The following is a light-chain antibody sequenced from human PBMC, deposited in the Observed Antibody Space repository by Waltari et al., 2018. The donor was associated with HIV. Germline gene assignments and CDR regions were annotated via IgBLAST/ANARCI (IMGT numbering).Light chain of an antibody. Sequence: SYELTQPPSVSVSPGQTASIPCSGDQLRDKYACWYHQKPGQSPVLVIYQDTKRPSGIPERFSGSNSGNTATLTISGTQAMDEADYYCQAWDYSSYVVFGGGTKLTVL. CDR2: QDT. J-gene: IGLJ2*01. V-gene: IGLV3-1*01. CDR3: QAWDYSSYVV. CDR1: QLRDKY.